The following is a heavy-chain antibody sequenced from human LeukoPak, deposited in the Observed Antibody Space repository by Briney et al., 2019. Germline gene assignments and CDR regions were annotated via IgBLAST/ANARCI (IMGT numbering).Heavy chain of an antibody. Sequence: LETLSLTCTVSGGSVSSSYWSWIRQPAGKGLEWIGRISNTGGTNYNPSLKSRVTMSVDTSKNQFPLNLNSVSAADTAVYYCAREGRSSVQAYWGQGTLVTVSS. CDR2: ISNTGGT. D-gene: IGHD3-10*01. CDR3: AREGRSSVQAY. J-gene: IGHJ4*02. V-gene: IGHV4-4*07. CDR1: GGSVSSSY.